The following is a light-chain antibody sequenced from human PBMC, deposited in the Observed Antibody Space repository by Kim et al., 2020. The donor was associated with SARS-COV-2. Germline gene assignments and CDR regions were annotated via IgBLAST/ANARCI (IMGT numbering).Light chain of an antibody. CDR2: WAS. V-gene: IGKV4-1*01. CDR3: QQYYRAPRT. Sequence: DIVMTQSPDSLAVSLGERATINCKSGQSLLFSSNNKNYLAWYQHKPGQPPKLLMYWASTRESGVPERFSGSGSGTDFTLTITRLQAEDVAVYYCQQYYRAPRTFGQGAKVDIK. J-gene: IGKJ1*01. CDR1: QSLLFSSNNKNY.